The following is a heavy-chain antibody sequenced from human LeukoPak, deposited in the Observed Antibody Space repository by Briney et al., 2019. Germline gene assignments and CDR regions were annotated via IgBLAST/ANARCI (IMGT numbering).Heavy chain of an antibody. CDR3: AKSPKQWEPTPYNWFDP. CDR2: ISGSGGST. D-gene: IGHD1-26*01. Sequence: PGGSLRLSCAASGFTFSTCVMSWVRQAPGKGLEWVSAISGSGGSTYYADSVKGRFTISRDNSKNTLYLQMNSLRAEDTAVYYCAKSPKQWEPTPYNWFDPWGQGTLVTVSS. V-gene: IGHV3-23*01. J-gene: IGHJ5*02. CDR1: GFTFSTCV.